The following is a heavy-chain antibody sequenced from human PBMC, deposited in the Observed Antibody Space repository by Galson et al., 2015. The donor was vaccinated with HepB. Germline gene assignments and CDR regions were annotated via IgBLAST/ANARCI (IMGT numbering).Heavy chain of an antibody. V-gene: IGHV3-13*05. Sequence: SLRLSCAASGFTFSSYDMHWVRQATGKGLEWVSAIGTAGDPYYTGSVKGRFTISRENAKNSLYLQMSSLRAGDTAVYYCARGIPSEHEYYDFWSGSNNWYFDLWGRGTLVTVSS. CDR1: GFTFSSYD. J-gene: IGHJ2*01. CDR2: IGTAGDP. CDR3: ARGIPSEHEYYDFWSGSNNWYFDL. D-gene: IGHD3-3*01.